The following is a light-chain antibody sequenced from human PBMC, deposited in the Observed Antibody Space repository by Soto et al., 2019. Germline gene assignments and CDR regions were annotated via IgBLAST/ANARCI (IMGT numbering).Light chain of an antibody. J-gene: IGKJ4*01. V-gene: IGKV3-11*01. CDR3: QQHSNWPLT. CDR1: QSVSSN. Sequence: AFIQSPAPLPLTPGERATLSCRASQSVSSNLAWYQQNPGQAPRLIIFDASNRATGIPARFSGSGSGTDCILTISSLEPEDFAVYYCQQHSNWPLTLGGGTKVDIK. CDR2: DAS.